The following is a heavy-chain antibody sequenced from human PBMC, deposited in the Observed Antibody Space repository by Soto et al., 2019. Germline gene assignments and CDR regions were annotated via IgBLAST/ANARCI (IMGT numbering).Heavy chain of an antibody. D-gene: IGHD2-15*01. CDR1: GFTFSSYA. V-gene: IGHV3-23*01. J-gene: IGHJ4*02. Sequence: GGSLRLSCAASGFTFSSYAMSWVRQAPGRGLEWVSAISGSGGSTYYADSVKGRFTISRDNSKNTLYLQMNSLRAEDTAVYYCAKGLVVAGHFDYWGQGTLVTVSS. CDR2: ISGSGGST. CDR3: AKGLVVAGHFDY.